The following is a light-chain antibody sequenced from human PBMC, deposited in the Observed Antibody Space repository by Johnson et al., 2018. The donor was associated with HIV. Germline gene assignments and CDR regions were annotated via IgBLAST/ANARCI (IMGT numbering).Light chain of an antibody. CDR2: DNN. J-gene: IGLJ1*01. CDR3: GTWDTSLSAFV. Sequence: QSVLTQPPSVSAAPGQKVTISCSGSSSNIGRNYVSWYQQLPGTAPKLLIFDNNKRPSGIPDRFPASKSGTSATLDITGLPTGDEADYYCGTWDTSLSAFVFGTGTKVTVL. V-gene: IGLV1-51*01. CDR1: SSNIGRNY.